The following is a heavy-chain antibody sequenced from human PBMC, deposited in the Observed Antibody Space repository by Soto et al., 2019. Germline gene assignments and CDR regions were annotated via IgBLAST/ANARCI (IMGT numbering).Heavy chain of an antibody. D-gene: IGHD3-16*01. Sequence: SETLSLTCTVSGDSISSGDKYWSWIRQPPGKGLEWIGYVFSSGTTYYNPSLKGRVSISLDASENQFSLKFASVTDADSAVYYCARVPSPFDYYYAMDVWGQGTTVTVSS. CDR2: VFSSGTT. CDR3: ARVPSPFDYYYAMDV. V-gene: IGHV4-30-4*01. J-gene: IGHJ6*02. CDR1: GDSISSGDKY.